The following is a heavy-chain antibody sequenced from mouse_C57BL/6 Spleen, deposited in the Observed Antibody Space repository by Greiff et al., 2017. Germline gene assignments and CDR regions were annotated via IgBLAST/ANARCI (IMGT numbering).Heavy chain of an antibody. V-gene: IGHV1-22*01. CDR2: INPNNGGT. CDR3: ASYYGSSYYFDY. J-gene: IGHJ2*02. Sequence: EVQLQQSGPELVKPGASVKMSCKASGYTFTDYNMHWVKQSHGKSLEWIGYINPNNGGTSYNQKFKGKATLTVNKSSSTAYMERRSLTSEDSAVYYGASYYGSSYYFDYWGQGTSLTVSS. CDR1: GYTFTDYN. D-gene: IGHD1-1*01.